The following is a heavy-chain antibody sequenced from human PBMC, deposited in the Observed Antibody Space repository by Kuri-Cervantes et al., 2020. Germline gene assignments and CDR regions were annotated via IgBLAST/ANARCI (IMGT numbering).Heavy chain of an antibody. J-gene: IGHJ4*02. D-gene: IGHD5-24*01. Sequence: LSLTCAASGFTFSSYGMHWVRQAPGKGLEWVAVIWYDGSNKYYADSVKGRFTISRDNSKNTLYLQMNSLRAEDTAVYYCARDWARDGYNPAGDFDYWGQGTLVTVSS. CDR2: IWYDGSNK. CDR1: GFTFSSYG. CDR3: ARDWARDGYNPAGDFDY. V-gene: IGHV3-33*01.